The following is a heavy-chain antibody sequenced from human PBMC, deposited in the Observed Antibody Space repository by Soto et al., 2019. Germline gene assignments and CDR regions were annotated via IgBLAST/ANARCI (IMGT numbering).Heavy chain of an antibody. Sequence: QVQLQKSGPGRVKPSETLSLTCSVSGSPITDYSWYWIRHSAGKGLEWIGRISATGKNQVNPSLQSRVTMSLDTSKNQFSLKLTSLTAADTAVYYCAWESGENWSYEAYWGQGTLVTVSS. CDR3: AWESGENWSYEAY. D-gene: IGHD1-7*01. CDR1: GSPITDYS. V-gene: IGHV4-4*07. CDR2: ISATGKN. J-gene: IGHJ4*02.